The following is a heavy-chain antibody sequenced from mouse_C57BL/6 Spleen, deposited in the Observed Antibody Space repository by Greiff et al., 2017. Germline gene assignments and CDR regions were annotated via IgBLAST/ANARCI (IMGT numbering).Heavy chain of an antibody. J-gene: IGHJ1*03. CDR3: ARHEAYYDYDGTFGYFDV. CDR2: FYPGSGSI. CDR1: GYTFTEYT. D-gene: IGHD2-4*01. V-gene: IGHV1-62-2*01. Sequence: QVQLQQSGAELVKPGASVKLSCKASGYTFTEYTIHWVKQRSGQGLEWIGWFYPGSGSIKYNEKFKDKATLTADKSSSTVYMELSRLTSEDSAVYFCARHEAYYDYDGTFGYFDVWGTGTTVTVSS.